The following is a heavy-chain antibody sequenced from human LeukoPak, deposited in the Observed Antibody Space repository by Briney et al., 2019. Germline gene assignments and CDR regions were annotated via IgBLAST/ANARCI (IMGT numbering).Heavy chain of an antibody. D-gene: IGHD3-3*01. CDR2: ISYDGSNK. J-gene: IGHJ4*02. V-gene: IGHV3-30-3*01. Sequence: GGSLRLSCAASGFTFSSYAMHWVRQAPGKGLEWVAVISYDGSNKYYADSVKGRFTISRDNSKNTLYLQMNSLRAEDTAVYYCARGAPIHSRLLVDYWGQGTLVTVSS. CDR3: ARGAPIHSRLLVDY. CDR1: GFTFSSYA.